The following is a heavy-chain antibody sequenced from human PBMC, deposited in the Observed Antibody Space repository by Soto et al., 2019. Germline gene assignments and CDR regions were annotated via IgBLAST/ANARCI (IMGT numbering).Heavy chain of an antibody. CDR3: AKEIRAYSSSWSFDY. J-gene: IGHJ4*02. CDR2: ISYDGSIQ. CDR1: GFTFRSYG. D-gene: IGHD6-13*01. V-gene: IGHV3-30*18. Sequence: QVQLVESGGGVVQPGRSLRLSCAASGFTFRSYGMHWVRQAPGEGLEWVVVISYDGSIQYYTDAAKGRFPISRDNSKSTLYLQMNSLGAEDTAVYYCAKEIRAYSSSWSFDYRGQGTLVTVSS.